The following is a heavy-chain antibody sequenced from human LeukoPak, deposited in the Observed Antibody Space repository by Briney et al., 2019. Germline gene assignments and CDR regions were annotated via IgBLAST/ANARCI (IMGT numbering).Heavy chain of an antibody. CDR2: IIPIFGTA. Sequence: SVKVSCKAPGGTFSSYAISWVRQAPGQGLEWMGRIIPIFGTANYAQKFQGRVTITTDESTSTAYMELSSLRSEDTAVYYCARSSYSSSPVNYWGQGTLVTVSS. D-gene: IGHD6-6*01. CDR3: ARSSYSSSPVNY. CDR1: GGTFSSYA. V-gene: IGHV1-69*05. J-gene: IGHJ4*02.